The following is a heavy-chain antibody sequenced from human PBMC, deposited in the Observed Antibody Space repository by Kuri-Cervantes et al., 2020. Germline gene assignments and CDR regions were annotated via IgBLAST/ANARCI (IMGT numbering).Heavy chain of an antibody. J-gene: IGHJ6*02. CDR1: GFTFSGYA. V-gene: IGHV3-30-3*01. CDR3: ASPHDYGVYYGMDV. CDR2: ISYDGSNK. Sequence: GGSLRLSCVASGFTFSGYAMHWVRQAPGKGLEWVAVISYDGSNKYYADSVKGRFTISRDNSKNTLYLQMNSLRAEDTAVYYCASPHDYGVYYGMDVWGQGTTVTVSS. D-gene: IGHD4-17*01.